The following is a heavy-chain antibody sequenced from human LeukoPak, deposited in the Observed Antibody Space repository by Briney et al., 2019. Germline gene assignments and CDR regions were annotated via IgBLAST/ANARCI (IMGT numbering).Heavy chain of an antibody. Sequence: SETLSLTCTVSGGSISSYYWSWIRQPPGKGLEWIGYIYYSGSTNCNPSLKSRVTISVDTSKNQFSLKLSSVTAADTAVYYCARGYSGYDYLGYWGQGTLVTVSS. D-gene: IGHD5-12*01. CDR1: GGSISSYY. V-gene: IGHV4-59*01. J-gene: IGHJ4*02. CDR2: IYYSGST. CDR3: ARGYSGYDYLGY.